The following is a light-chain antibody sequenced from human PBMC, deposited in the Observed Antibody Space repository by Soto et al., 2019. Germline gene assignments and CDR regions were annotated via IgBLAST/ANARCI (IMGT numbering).Light chain of an antibody. CDR3: QQGYSNPWT. Sequence: DIQMTQSPSSLSASIGDRVTITCRASQTVNTYLHWYQQKPGKAPKLLIYAASNLQSGVPSRFSGSGSGTNFTLSLNSLQPEDFATYYCQQGYSNPWTFGQGTNVDIK. CDR2: AAS. V-gene: IGKV1-39*01. J-gene: IGKJ1*01. CDR1: QTVNTY.